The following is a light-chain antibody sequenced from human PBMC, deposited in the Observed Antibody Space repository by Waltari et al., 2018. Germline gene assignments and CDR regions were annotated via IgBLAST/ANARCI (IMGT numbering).Light chain of an antibody. CDR3: CSYAGSYTSRV. Sequence: QSALTQPRSVSGSPGQSVTISCTGTSSDVGGYNYVSWYQQHPGKAPKLMIYDVSKRPSGVPDRFPGSKAGNTASLTISGLQAEDEADYYGCSYAGSYTSRVFGGGTKLTVL. CDR2: DVS. J-gene: IGLJ2*01. V-gene: IGLV2-11*01. CDR1: SSDVGGYNY.